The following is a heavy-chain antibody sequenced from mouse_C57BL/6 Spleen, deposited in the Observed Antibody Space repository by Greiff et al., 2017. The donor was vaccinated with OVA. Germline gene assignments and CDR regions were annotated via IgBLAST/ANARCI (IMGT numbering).Heavy chain of an antibody. CDR1: GFTFSNYW. CDR2: IRLKSDNYAT. V-gene: IGHV6-3*01. CDR3: TDGTTVGYFDV. Sequence: EVKLEESGGGLVQPGGSMKLSCVASGFTFSNYWMNWVRQSPEKGLEWVAQIRLKSDNYATHYAESVKGRFTISRDDSKSSVYLQMNNLRAEDTGIYYCTDGTTVGYFDVWGTGTTVTVSS. J-gene: IGHJ1*03. D-gene: IGHD1-1*01.